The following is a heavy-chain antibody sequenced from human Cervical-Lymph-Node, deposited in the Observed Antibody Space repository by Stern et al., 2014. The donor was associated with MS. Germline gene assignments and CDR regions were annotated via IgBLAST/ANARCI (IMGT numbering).Heavy chain of an antibody. CDR2: INPMFGLA. Sequence: QVQLVQSGAEVKKPGSSVKVSCKASGGTFRSNTIAWVRQAPGQGLEWMGRINPMFGLANYAQKFKGRVTITADSSTSTVYMELSSLRSEDTALYYCARDGTTYYDDVWGSYRYDYWGQGTLVTVSP. CDR1: GGTFRSNT. J-gene: IGHJ4*02. D-gene: IGHD3-16*02. CDR3: ARDGTTYYDDVWGSYRYDY. V-gene: IGHV1-69*09.